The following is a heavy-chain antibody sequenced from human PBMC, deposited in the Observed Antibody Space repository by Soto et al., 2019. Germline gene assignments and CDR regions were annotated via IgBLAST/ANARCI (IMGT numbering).Heavy chain of an antibody. D-gene: IGHD5-18*01. J-gene: IGHJ6*02. V-gene: IGHV4-31*03. CDR2: IHYSGST. Sequence: QVQLQESGPGLVKPSQTLSLTCSVSGGSISSGGYYWSWIRQHPGKGLEWIGYIHYSGSTYYNPSLESRVTISVDTSKNQFSLNLSSVTAADTAVYYCARFTGMVNSYHYYGMDVWGQGTTVTVSS. CDR3: ARFTGMVNSYHYYGMDV. CDR1: GGSISSGGYY.